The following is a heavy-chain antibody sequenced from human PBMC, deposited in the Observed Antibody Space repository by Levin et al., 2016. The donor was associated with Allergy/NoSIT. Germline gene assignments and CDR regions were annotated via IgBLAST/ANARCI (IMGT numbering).Heavy chain of an antibody. V-gene: IGHV4-59*01. J-gene: IGHJ5*02. D-gene: IGHD2-8*01. CDR3: ARVPATAEDVMVYGAWFDP. CDR2: IYYSGNT. Sequence: WIRQPPGKALEWIGYIYYSGNTKYNPSLKSRVTISVDTSKNQFSLKVNSVTAADTAVYYCARVPATAEDVMVYGAWFDPWGQGTLVTVSS.